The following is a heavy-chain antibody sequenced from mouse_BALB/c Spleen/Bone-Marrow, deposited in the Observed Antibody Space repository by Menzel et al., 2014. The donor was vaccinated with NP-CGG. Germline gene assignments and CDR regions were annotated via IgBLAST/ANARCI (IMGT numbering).Heavy chain of an antibody. V-gene: IGHV7-3*02. CDR1: GFTFTDYY. CDR2: IRNKANGYTT. Sequence: EVQLQGSGGGLVQPGGSLRLSCAASGFTFTDYYMSWVRQPPGKALEWLGFIRNKANGYTTYYSASVKGRFTISRDNSQSILYLQMNTLRAEDSATYYCARDENVGIYWYFDVWGAGTTVTVSS. J-gene: IGHJ1*01. CDR3: ARDENVGIYWYFDV.